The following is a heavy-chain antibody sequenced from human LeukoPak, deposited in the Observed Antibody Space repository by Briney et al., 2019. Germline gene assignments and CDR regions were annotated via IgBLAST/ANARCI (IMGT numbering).Heavy chain of an antibody. CDR1: GFTFRTYA. CDR3: AKDKAPGSWHTPSDF. J-gene: IGHJ4*02. Sequence: GGSLRHSCAASGFTFRTYAMSWVRQAPGKGLEWVSGISDSGDGTYYAESVKGRFTISRDNSKNTVLLQMNSLRADDTAKYYCAKDKAPGSWHTPSDFWGQGTLVTVSS. CDR2: ISDSGDGT. V-gene: IGHV3-23*01. D-gene: IGHD6-13*01.